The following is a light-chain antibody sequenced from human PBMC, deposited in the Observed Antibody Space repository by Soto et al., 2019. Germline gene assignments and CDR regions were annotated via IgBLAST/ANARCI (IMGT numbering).Light chain of an antibody. Sequence: QSALAQPASVSGSPGQSITISCTVTSDDVGAYNSVSWYQQLPHKAPQVILYKGTQRPSGVSSRFSGSTSGNAASLTISGLQADDEADYFCCSSAPESTYVFGTGTKLTVL. CDR2: KGT. CDR1: SDDVGAYNS. V-gene: IGLV2-23*01. J-gene: IGLJ1*01. CDR3: CSSAPESTYV.